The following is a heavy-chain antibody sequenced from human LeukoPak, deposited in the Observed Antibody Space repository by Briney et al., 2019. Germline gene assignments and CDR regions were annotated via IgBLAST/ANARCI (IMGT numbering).Heavy chain of an antibody. V-gene: IGHV5-51*01. J-gene: IGHJ4*02. Sequence: GESLKISCKGSGYSFTSYWIGWVRQMPGKGLEWMGIIYPVVSDTRYSPSFQGQVTISADKSIRTAYVQWSSLKASDTAMYYCARHGYSGYDFDSYGYWGQGTLVTVSS. CDR1: GYSFTSYW. CDR3: ARHGYSGYDFDSYGY. CDR2: IYPVVSDT. D-gene: IGHD5-12*01.